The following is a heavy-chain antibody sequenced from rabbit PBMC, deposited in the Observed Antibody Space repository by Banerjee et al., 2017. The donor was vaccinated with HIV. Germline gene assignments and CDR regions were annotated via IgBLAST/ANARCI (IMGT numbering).Heavy chain of an antibody. CDR1: GIDFNNNYW. V-gene: IGHV1S40*01. D-gene: IGHD6-1*01. CDR3: ARDLSNGDGYNFNL. CDR2: IDTGDGST. J-gene: IGHJ4*01. Sequence: QSLEESGGDLVKPGASLTLTCTASGIDFNNNYWICWVRQAPGKGLELIACIDTGDGSTYYASWAKGRFTISKTSSPTVALQVTSLTAADTATYFCARDLSNGDGYNFNLWGPGTLVTVS.